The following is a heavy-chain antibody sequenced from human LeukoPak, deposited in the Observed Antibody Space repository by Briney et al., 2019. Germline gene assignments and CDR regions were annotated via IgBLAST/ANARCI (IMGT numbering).Heavy chain of an antibody. CDR1: GFTFSNYA. CDR3: ARERAVNGWTSAHFDY. J-gene: IGHJ4*02. D-gene: IGHD6-19*01. CDR2: ISNDGNTK. V-gene: IGHV3-30*14. Sequence: GGSLRLSCAASGFTFSNYAIHWVRPAPGKGLEWVSVISNDGNTKFYADSVKGRFTISRDNSMNTLYLQINSLRAEDTAFYFCARERAVNGWTSAHFDYWGQGILVTVSS.